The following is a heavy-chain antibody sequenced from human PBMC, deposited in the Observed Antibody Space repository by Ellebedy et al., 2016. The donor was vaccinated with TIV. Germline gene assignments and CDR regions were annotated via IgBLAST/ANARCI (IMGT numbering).Heavy chain of an antibody. V-gene: IGHV4-34*01. CDR1: GGSFSGYY. J-gene: IGHJ4*02. D-gene: IGHD4-17*01. CDR3: ARHGTTVTTSLFDY. CDR2: INHSGST. Sequence: SETLSLTXAVYGGSFSGYYWSWIRQPPGKGLEWIGEINHSGSTNYNPSLKSRVTISVDTSKNQFSLKLSSVTAADTAVYYCARHGTTVTTSLFDYWGQGTLVTVSS.